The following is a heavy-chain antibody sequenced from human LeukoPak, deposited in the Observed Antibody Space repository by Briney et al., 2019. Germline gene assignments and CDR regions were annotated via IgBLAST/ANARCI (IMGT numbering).Heavy chain of an antibody. CDR3: ARDLYGDYTFDY. V-gene: IGHV3-66*01. D-gene: IGHD4-17*01. J-gene: IGHJ4*02. CDR2: IYSGGST. Sequence: GGSLRLSCAASGFTVSSNYMSWVRQAPGKGLEWVSVIYSGGSTYYADSVKGRFTISRDNSKNTLYLQMNSLRVEDTAVYYCARDLYGDYTFDYWGQGTLVTVSS. CDR1: GFTVSSNY.